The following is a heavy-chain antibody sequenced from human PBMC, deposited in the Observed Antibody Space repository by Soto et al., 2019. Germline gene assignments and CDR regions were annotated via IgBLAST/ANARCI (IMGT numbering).Heavy chain of an antibody. CDR1: GFTFSSYA. J-gene: IGHJ6*02. Sequence: GGSLRLSCAASGFTFSSYAMSWVRQAPGKGLEWVSAISGSGGSTYYADSVKGRFTISRDNSKNTLYLQMNSLRAEDTAVYYCANPGYSSGWRYYGMDVWGQGTTVTVSS. D-gene: IGHD6-19*01. CDR3: ANPGYSSGWRYYGMDV. V-gene: IGHV3-23*01. CDR2: ISGSGGST.